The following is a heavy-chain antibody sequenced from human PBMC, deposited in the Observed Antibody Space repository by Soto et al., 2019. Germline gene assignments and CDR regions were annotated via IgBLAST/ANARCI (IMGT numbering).Heavy chain of an antibody. CDR1: GYTFTSYD. Sequence: ASVKVSCKASGYTFTSYDINWVRQATGQGLEWMGWMNPNSGNTGYAQKFQGRVTMTRNTSISTAYMVLSSLRSEDTAVSYCARGGRFSAPANDFKIWDQGKMITVSS. J-gene: IGHJ3*02. V-gene: IGHV1-8*01. CDR2: MNPNSGNT. D-gene: IGHD1-26*01. CDR3: ARGGRFSAPANDFKI.